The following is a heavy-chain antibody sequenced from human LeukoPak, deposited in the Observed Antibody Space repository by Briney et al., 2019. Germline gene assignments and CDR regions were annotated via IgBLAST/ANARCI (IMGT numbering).Heavy chain of an antibody. D-gene: IGHD4-11*01. CDR2: ISAYNGNT. CDR1: GGTFSSYA. CDR3: ARDFDYSDYGGQGRFDP. J-gene: IGHJ5*02. Sequence: ASVKVSCKASGGTFSSYAISWVRQAPGQGLEWMGWISAYNGNTNSAQKLRGRVTMTTDTSTSTAYMELRSLRSDDTAVYYCARDFDYSDYGGQGRFDPWGQGTLVTVSS. V-gene: IGHV1-18*01.